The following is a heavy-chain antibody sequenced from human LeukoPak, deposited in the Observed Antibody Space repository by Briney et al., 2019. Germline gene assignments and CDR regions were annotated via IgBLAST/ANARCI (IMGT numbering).Heavy chain of an antibody. CDR3: VRGGHFDY. D-gene: IGHD3-16*01. CDR2: TYYRSKWYN. V-gene: IGHV6-1*01. CDR1: GDSVSSSSSA. Sequence: SQTLSLTCATSGDSVSSSSSAWNWVRQSPSRGLEWPGRTYYRSKWYNDYAESVKSRIAINPDTSKNQFSLHLNSVTPEDTAVYYCVRGGHFDYWGQGTLVTVSS. J-gene: IGHJ4*02.